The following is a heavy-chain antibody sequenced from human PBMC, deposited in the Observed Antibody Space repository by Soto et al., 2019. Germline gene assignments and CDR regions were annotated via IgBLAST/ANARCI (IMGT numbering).Heavy chain of an antibody. CDR1: GYSFTSYW. CDR2: IYPGDSDT. D-gene: IGHD4-17*01. V-gene: IGHV5-51*01. J-gene: IGHJ3*02. Sequence: PGESLKISCKGSGYSFTSYWIGWVRQMPGKGLEWMGIIYPGDSDTRYSPSFQGQVTISADKSISTAYLQWSSLKASDTAMYYCATSILTTVVTQGAFDIWGQGTMGTVPS. CDR3: ATSILTTVVTQGAFDI.